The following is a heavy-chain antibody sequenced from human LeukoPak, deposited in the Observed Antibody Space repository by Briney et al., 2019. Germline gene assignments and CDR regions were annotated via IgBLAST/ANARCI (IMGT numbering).Heavy chain of an antibody. J-gene: IGHJ4*02. CDR1: GGSISSYY. CDR3: ARGAGAGYNLQPFDY. CDR2: IYYSGST. V-gene: IGHV4-59*08. Sequence: SETLSLTCTVSGGSISSYYWSWIRQPPGKGLEWIGYIYYSGSTKYNPSLKSRVSISVDTSKNQFSLKLSSVTAADTAVYYCARGAGAGYNLQPFDYWGQGTLVTDSS. D-gene: IGHD5-24*01.